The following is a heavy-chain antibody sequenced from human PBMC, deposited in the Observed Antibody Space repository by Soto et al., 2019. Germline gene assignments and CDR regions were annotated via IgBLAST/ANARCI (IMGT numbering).Heavy chain of an antibody. D-gene: IGHD4-17*01. V-gene: IGHV1-69*12. CDR2: IIPIFGTA. CDR1: GGTFSSYA. CDR3: ARDPESDYGADDAFDI. Sequence: QVQLVQSGAEVKKPGSSVKVSCKASGGTFSSYAISWVRQAPGQGLEWMGGIIPIFGTANYAQKFQGRVTITADESTSSAYMELSSLRSEDTAVYYCARDPESDYGADDAFDIWGQGTMVTVSS. J-gene: IGHJ3*02.